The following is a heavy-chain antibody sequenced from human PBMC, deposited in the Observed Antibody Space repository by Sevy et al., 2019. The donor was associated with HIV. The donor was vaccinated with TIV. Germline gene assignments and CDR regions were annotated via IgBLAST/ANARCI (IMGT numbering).Heavy chain of an antibody. CDR1: GGTFSSYI. CDR3: ARWSISIDY. J-gene: IGHJ4*02. CDR2: ITPVLGTT. V-gene: IGHV1-69*13. Sequence: ASVKVSCKASGGTFSSYIVSWVRQAPGQGLEWMGGITPVLGTTNYAHKFQGRVTITADESTNTVYMEMTRLKSDDTAVYYCARWSISIDYWGQGTLVTVSS.